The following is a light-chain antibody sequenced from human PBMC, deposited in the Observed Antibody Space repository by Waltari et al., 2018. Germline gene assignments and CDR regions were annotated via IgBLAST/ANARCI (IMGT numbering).Light chain of an antibody. CDR1: NIGSKS. CDR2: NDS. J-gene: IGLJ2*01. CDR3: QGWARGTEHAV. Sequence: SYVLTQPPSVSVAPGKTARITCGGNNIGSKSVHWYQQKPGQAPVLVIYNDSDRPSGIPERFSGSNSGNTATLTISGVEAGDEADYHCQGWARGTEHAVFGGGTKLTVL. V-gene: IGLV3-21*04.